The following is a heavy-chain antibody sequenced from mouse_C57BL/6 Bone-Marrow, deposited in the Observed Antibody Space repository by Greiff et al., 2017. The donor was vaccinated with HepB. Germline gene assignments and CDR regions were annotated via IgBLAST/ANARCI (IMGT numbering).Heavy chain of an antibody. D-gene: IGHD2-4*01. J-gene: IGHJ1*03. CDR3: ARWNDYDWDWYFDV. CDR2: INYDGSST. CDR1: GFTFSDYY. Sequence: EVMLVESEGGLVQPGSSMKLSCTASGFTFSDYYMAWVRQVPEKGLEWVANINYDGSSTYYLDSLKSRFIISRDNAKNILYLQMSSLKSEDTATYYCARWNDYDWDWYFDVWGTGTTVTVSS. V-gene: IGHV5-16*01.